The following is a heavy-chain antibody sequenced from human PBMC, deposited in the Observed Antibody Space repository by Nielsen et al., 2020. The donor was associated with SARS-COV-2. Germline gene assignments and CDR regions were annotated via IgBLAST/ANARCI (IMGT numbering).Heavy chain of an antibody. CDR2: IYYSGST. J-gene: IGHJ5*02. CDR3: ARGLTVTTWGNWFDP. CDR1: GGSISGYY. Sequence: GSLRLSCNVSGGSISGYYWSWIRQSPAKGLEWIGYIYYSGSTNYNPSLKSRVTISVDTSKNQFSLKLSSVTAADTAVYYCARGLTVTTWGNWFDPWGQGTLVTVSS. D-gene: IGHD4-17*01. V-gene: IGHV4-59*12.